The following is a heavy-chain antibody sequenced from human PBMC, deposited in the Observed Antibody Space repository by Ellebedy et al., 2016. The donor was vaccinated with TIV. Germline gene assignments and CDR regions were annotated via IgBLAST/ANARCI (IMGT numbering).Heavy chain of an antibody. J-gene: IGHJ6*02. CDR2: ISSSSSYI. V-gene: IGHV3-21*01. Sequence: GESLKISCAASGFTFSSNYMSWVRQAPGKGLEWVSSISSSSSYIYYADSVKGRFTISRDNAKNSLFLQMNSLRAEDTAVYYCARHIVVVPAARRPYYYSGMDVWGQGTTVTVSS. CDR3: ARHIVVVPAARRPYYYSGMDV. CDR1: GFTFSSNY. D-gene: IGHD2-2*01.